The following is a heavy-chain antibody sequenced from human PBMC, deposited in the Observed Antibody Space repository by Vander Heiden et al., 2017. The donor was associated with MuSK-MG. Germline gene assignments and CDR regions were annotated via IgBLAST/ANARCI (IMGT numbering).Heavy chain of an antibody. CDR1: GFTFSSYS. J-gene: IGHJ4*02. D-gene: IGHD3-22*01. V-gene: IGHV3-21*03. Sequence: EVQLVESGGGLVKPGGSLRLSCAASGFTFSSYSMNWVRQAPGRGLEWVSSISSSSTYIYYADSVKGRFTVSRDNAKNALYLQMNSLRAEDTAVYYCARDHGPYTYNYDSSGYYYRYWGQGTLVTVSS. CDR2: ISSSSTYI. CDR3: ARDHGPYTYNYDSSGYYYRY.